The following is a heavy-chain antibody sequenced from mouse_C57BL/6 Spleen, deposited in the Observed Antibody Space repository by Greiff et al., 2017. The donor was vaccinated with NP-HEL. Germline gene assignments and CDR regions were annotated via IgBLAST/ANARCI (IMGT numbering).Heavy chain of an antibody. CDR1: GFTFSSYA. CDR2: ISDGGSYT. J-gene: IGHJ2*01. Sequence: EVQVVESGGGLVKPGGSLKLSCAASGFTFSSYAMSWVRQTPDKRLEWVATISDGGSYTYYPDNVKGRFTISRDNAKNNLYLQMSHLKSEDTAMYYCARDSGDGDYLDYWGQGTTLTVSS. D-gene: IGHD2-3*01. V-gene: IGHV5-4*01. CDR3: ARDSGDGDYLDY.